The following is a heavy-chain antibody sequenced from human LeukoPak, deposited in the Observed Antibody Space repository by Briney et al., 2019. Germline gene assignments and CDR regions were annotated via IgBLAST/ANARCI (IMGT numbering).Heavy chain of an antibody. Sequence: SVKVSCKASGGTFSSYTISWVRQAPGQGLEWMGRIIPILGIANYARKFQGRVTITADKSTSTAYMELSSLRSEDTAVYYCARGGYYDSSGYYRPVDYWGQGTLVTVSS. D-gene: IGHD3-22*01. V-gene: IGHV1-69*02. CDR3: ARGGYYDSSGYYRPVDY. J-gene: IGHJ4*03. CDR1: GGTFSSYT. CDR2: IIPILGIA.